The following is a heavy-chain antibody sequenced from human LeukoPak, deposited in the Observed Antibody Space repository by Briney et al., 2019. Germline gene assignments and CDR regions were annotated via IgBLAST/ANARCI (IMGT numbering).Heavy chain of an antibody. CDR3: AKGGDYFDY. CDR1: GFSFSRYG. V-gene: IGHV3-30*18. CDR2: ISYDGSNK. D-gene: IGHD3-16*01. Sequence: GGSLRLSCAASGFSFSRYGTHWVRQAPGKGLEWVAVISYDGSNKDYADSVKGRFTISRDNSKNTLFLQMNSLRAEDTSVYYCAKGGDYFDYWGQGTLVTVSS. J-gene: IGHJ4*02.